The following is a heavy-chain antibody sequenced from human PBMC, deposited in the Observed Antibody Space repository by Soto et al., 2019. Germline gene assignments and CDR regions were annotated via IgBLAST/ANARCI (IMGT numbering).Heavy chain of an antibody. J-gene: IGHJ6*02. D-gene: IGHD2-8*01. CDR3: ARLMVPYYYYGLDV. V-gene: IGHV5-10-1*01. CDR2: IDPSDSYI. Sequence: PGVLQKISCKGSGYSFVTYGSSWVRQMTGKGLEWMGRIDPSDSYINYSPSFQGHVSISVDKSISTAYLQWSSLKASDTAMYYCARLMVPYYYYGLDVWGQGTTVTVSS. CDR1: GYSFVTYG.